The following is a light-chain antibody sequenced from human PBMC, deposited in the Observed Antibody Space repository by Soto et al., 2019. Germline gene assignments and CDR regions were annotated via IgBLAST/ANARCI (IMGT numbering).Light chain of an antibody. CDR3: LQYHNLWA. CDR2: GAS. CDR1: QSVSTN. V-gene: IGKV3-15*01. J-gene: IGKJ1*01. Sequence: EIVMTQSPATLSVSPGERATLSCRASQSVSTNLAWYQQKPGQAPRLLIYGASTRATGIPARFSDSGSETEFTLTISSLQPEDFTVYSCLQYHNLWAFGQGTKVEI.